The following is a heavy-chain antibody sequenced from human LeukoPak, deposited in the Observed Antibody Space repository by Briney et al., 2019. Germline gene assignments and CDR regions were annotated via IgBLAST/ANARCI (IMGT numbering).Heavy chain of an antibody. Sequence: GGSLRLSCAASGLTLSSYEFNWVRQAPGKGLEWVSYISSSGSTIYYADSVKGRFTISRDNAKNSLYMQMNSLRAEDTAVYYCARAVHGDYEAFDIWGQGTMVTVST. V-gene: IGHV3-48*03. D-gene: IGHD4-17*01. CDR3: ARAVHGDYEAFDI. J-gene: IGHJ3*02. CDR2: ISSSGSTI. CDR1: GLTLSSYE.